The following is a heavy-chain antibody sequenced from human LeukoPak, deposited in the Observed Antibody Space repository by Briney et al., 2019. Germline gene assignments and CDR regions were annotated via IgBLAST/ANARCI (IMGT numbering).Heavy chain of an antibody. V-gene: IGHV3-33*01. Sequence: QAGGSLRLSCAASGFTFSRNGMHWVRQAPGKGLEWVALIWHDGSKKYYADSVKGRFTISRDNSKNTLYLQMNSLRAEDTAVYYCARSVRMNWFDPWGQGTLVTVSS. CDR3: ARSVRMNWFDP. CDR2: IWHDGSKK. J-gene: IGHJ5*02. CDR1: GFTFSRNG. D-gene: IGHD5/OR15-5a*01.